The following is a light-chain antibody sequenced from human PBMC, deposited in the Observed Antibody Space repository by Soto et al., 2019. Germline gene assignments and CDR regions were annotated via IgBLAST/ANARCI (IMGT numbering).Light chain of an antibody. Sequence: DIQLTQSPSFLSASVGDRVTITCRASQGISSSLAWYQQKPGKAPNLLIYAASTLQSGVPSRFSGSGSGTEFTLTISSLQPEDFATYYCQHRNSYLLTFGPGTKVDIK. J-gene: IGKJ3*01. V-gene: IGKV1-9*01. CDR1: QGISSS. CDR3: QHRNSYLLT. CDR2: AAS.